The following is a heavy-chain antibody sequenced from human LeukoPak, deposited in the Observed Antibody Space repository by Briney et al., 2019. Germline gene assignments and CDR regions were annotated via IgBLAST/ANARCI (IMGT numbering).Heavy chain of an antibody. V-gene: IGHV3-21*01. CDR2: ISSSSSYI. D-gene: IGHD1-26*01. CDR3: ALGPRLGRSPIDY. J-gene: IGHJ4*02. Sequence: PGGSLRLSCAGSGFTFSSYSMNWVRQAPGKGLEWVSSISSSSSYIYYADSVKGRFTISRDNAKNSLYLQMNSLRAEDTAVYYCALGPRLGRSPIDYWGQGTLVTVSS. CDR1: GFTFSSYS.